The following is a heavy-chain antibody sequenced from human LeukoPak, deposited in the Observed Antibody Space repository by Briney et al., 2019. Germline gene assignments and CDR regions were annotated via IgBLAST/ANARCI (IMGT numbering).Heavy chain of an antibody. CDR3: ARDGVAAFAY. CDR2: ISGDASDK. J-gene: IGHJ4*02. Sequence: PGGSLRLSCAASGFTFSSYTMHWVRQAPGKGLKWVAAISGDASDKYYADSVKGRFTVSRDKSKNTLYLQMNSLRAEDTAVYYCARDGVAAFAYWGQGTLATVSS. CDR1: GFTFSSYT. D-gene: IGHD6-13*01. V-gene: IGHV3-30*04.